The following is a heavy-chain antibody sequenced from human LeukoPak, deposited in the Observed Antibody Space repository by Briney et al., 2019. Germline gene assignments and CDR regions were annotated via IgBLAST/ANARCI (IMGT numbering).Heavy chain of an antibody. CDR1: GGSISSYY. CDR2: IYYSGST. D-gene: IGHD2-2*01. J-gene: IGHJ6*02. Sequence: SETLSLTCTVSGGSISSYYWSWIRQPPGKGLEWIGYIYYSGSTNYNPSLKSRVTISVDTSKNQSSLKLSSVTAADTAVYYCARDLRCSSTSCYYGMDVWGQGTTVTVSS. CDR3: ARDLRCSSTSCYYGMDV. V-gene: IGHV4-59*01.